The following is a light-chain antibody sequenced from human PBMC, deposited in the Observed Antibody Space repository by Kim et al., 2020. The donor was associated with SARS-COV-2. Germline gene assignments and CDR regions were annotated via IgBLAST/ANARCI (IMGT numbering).Light chain of an antibody. Sequence: GRKVTISCSGSRSNIGNKYVSWYQHLPGTAPKFLIYDNNKRPSGIPDRFSASKSGTSATLGITGLQTGDEADYFCATWDSSLSVVVFGGGTQLTVL. V-gene: IGLV1-51*01. CDR1: RSNIGNKY. CDR2: DNN. J-gene: IGLJ2*01. CDR3: ATWDSSLSVVV.